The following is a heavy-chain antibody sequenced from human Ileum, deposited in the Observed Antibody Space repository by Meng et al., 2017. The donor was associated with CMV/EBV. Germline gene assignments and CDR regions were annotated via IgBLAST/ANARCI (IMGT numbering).Heavy chain of an antibody. CDR2: IYHIGNT. V-gene: IGHV4-38-2*02. J-gene: IGHJ4*02. Sequence: SETLSLTCVVSGYSFTSGYYWGGVRQPPGKGLEWIASIYHIGNTYYNPSLRSRVTMSVDTSKNQFSLRLSSVNVADTAVYYCVRESHSSFPFDYWGQGTLVTVYS. CDR3: VRESHSSFPFDY. CDR1: GYSFTSGYY. D-gene: IGHD6-6*01.